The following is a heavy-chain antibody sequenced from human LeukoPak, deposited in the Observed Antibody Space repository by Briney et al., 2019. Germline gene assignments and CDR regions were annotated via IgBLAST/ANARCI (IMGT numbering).Heavy chain of an antibody. CDR1: GYTFTSYD. J-gene: IGHJ6*03. V-gene: IGHV1-8*01. CDR3: AKGIAAASYYYYYYMDV. CDR2: MNPNSGNT. D-gene: IGHD6-13*01. Sequence: ASVNVSCKASGYTFTSYDINWVRQATGQGLEWMGWMNPNSGNTGYAQKFQGRVTMTRNTSISTAYMELRSLRSEDTAVYYCAKGIAAASYYYYYYMDVWGKGTTVTVSS.